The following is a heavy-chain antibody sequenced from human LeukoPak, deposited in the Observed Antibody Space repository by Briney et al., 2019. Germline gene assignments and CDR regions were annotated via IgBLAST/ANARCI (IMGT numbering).Heavy chain of an antibody. CDR1: GYTFTSHG. D-gene: IGHD3-9*01. V-gene: IGHV7-4-1*02. Sequence: ASVKVSRKASGYTFTSHGISWVRQAPGQGLEWMGWINTNTGNPTYAQGFTGRFVFSLDTSVSTAYLQISSLKAEDTAVYYCATSGTPFTIFSPGGAFDIWGQGTMVTVSS. J-gene: IGHJ3*02. CDR3: ATSGTPFTIFSPGGAFDI. CDR2: INTNTGNP.